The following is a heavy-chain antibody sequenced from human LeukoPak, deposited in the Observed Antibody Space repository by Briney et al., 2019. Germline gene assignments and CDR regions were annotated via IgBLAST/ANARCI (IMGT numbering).Heavy chain of an antibody. D-gene: IGHD4-11*01. CDR3: ARDTSNGLDV. CDR2: ISSSGRLM. CDR1: GFTVSSNY. Sequence: GGSLRLSCAASGFTVSSNYMSWVRQAPGKGLEWVSHISSSGRLMQYADSVKGRFTITRDNAQNFMSLQMNSLKPEDTAVYYCARDTSNGLDVWGRGTTVTVSS. V-gene: IGHV3-11*01. J-gene: IGHJ6*02.